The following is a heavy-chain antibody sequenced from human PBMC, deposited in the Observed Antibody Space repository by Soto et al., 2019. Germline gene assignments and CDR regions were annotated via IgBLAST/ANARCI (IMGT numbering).Heavy chain of an antibody. Sequence: EVQLVESGGGLVQPGRSLRLSCAASGFTFDDYAMHWVRQAPGKGLEWVSGISWNSGSIGYADSVKGRFTISRDSAKNSLYLQMNSLRAEDTALYYCAKDTGAGRYYYGMDVWGQGTTVTVSS. CDR2: ISWNSGSI. V-gene: IGHV3-9*01. D-gene: IGHD7-27*01. J-gene: IGHJ6*02. CDR3: AKDTGAGRYYYGMDV. CDR1: GFTFDDYA.